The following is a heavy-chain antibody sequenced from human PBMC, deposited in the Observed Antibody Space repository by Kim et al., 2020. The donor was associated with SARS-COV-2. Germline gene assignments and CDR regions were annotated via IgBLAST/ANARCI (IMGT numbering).Heavy chain of an antibody. CDR2: ISGSGGST. Sequence: GGSLRLSCAASGFTFSSYAMSWVRQAPGKGLEWVSAISGSGGSTYYADSVKGRFTISRDNSKNTLYLQMNSLRAEDTAVYYCAKVRGAFWSGYRGGMDVWGQGTTVTVSS. D-gene: IGHD3-3*01. CDR1: GFTFSSYA. CDR3: AKVRGAFWSGYRGGMDV. V-gene: IGHV3-23*01. J-gene: IGHJ6*02.